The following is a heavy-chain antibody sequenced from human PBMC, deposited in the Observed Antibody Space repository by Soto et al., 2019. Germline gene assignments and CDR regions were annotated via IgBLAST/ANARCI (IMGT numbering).Heavy chain of an antibody. CDR1: GGSISSSSYY. D-gene: IGHD3-22*01. CDR2: IYYCGST. Sequence: QLQLQESGPGLVKPSETLSLTCTVSGGSISSSSYYWGWIRQPPGKGLEWIGSIYYCGSTYYNPSLKSRVTISVDTSKNQFSLKLSSVTAADTAVYYCARRLYYDSSGFEGGGMDVWGQGTTVTVSS. CDR3: ARRLYYDSSGFEGGGMDV. J-gene: IGHJ6*02. V-gene: IGHV4-39*01.